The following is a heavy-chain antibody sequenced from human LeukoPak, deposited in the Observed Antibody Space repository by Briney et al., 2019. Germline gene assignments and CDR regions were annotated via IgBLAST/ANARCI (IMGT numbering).Heavy chain of an antibody. CDR2: ITGSGGST. CDR3: AKWGSYGSGSWRVGPDN. Sequence: GGSLRLSCAASGFTFNNYGMSWVRQAPGKGLEWVSVITGSGGSTYYADSVKGRFTISRDNFKNILYLQMNSLRAEDTAIYYCAKWGSYGSGSWRVGPDNWGQGTLVTISS. D-gene: IGHD3-10*01. V-gene: IGHV3-23*01. CDR1: GFTFNNYG. J-gene: IGHJ4*02.